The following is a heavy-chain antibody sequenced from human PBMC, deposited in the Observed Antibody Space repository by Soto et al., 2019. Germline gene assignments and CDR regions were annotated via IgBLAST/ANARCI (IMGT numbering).Heavy chain of an antibody. V-gene: IGHV3-21*01. J-gene: IGHJ4*02. CDR1: GFTFSIYS. CDR2: XSXXSXXX. Sequence: LRLSCSASGFTFSIYSMNWVRQAPGKGLEWVSXXSXXSXXXXXAXXVKGRFTISRDNAKNSLYLQMNSLRAEDTAVYYCARDLIFPTAYFDCWGQGTLVTVSS. CDR3: ARDLIFPTAYFDC. D-gene: IGHD2-8*01.